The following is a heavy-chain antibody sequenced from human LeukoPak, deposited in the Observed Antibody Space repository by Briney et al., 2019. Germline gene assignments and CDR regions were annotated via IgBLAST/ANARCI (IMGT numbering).Heavy chain of an antibody. CDR1: GGSISSYY. CDR2: IYTSGST. V-gene: IGHV4-4*09. CDR3: ARSHSGRILWFDP. D-gene: IGHD1-26*01. J-gene: IGHJ5*02. Sequence: PSETLSLTCTVSGGSISSYYWNWIRQPPGKGLEWIGYIYTSGSTNYNPSLKSRVTISVDTSKNQFSLKLSSVTAADTAVYYCARSHSGRILWFDPWGQGTLVTVSS.